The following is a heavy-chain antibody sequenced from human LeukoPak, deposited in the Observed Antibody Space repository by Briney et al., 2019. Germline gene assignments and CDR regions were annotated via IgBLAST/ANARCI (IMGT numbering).Heavy chain of an antibody. CDR3: ARETYYYDSSGYYYYYYMDV. V-gene: IGHV3-11*04. Sequence: NPGGSLRLSCAASGFTFSDYYMSWIRQAPGKGLEWVSYISSSGSTIYYADSVKGRFTISRDNAKNSLYLQMNSLRAEDTAVYYCARETYYYDSSGYYYYYYMDVWGKGTTVTVSS. J-gene: IGHJ6*03. D-gene: IGHD3-22*01. CDR2: ISSSGSTI. CDR1: GFTFSDYY.